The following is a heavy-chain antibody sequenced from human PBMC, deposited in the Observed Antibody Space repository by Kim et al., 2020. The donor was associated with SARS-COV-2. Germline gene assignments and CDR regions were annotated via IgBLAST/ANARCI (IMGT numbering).Heavy chain of an antibody. CDR2: ITVSSTHI. D-gene: IGHD3-10*01. Sequence: GGSLRLSCAASGFTFNTYTMDWVRQAPGKGLEWVSSITVSSTHIYYADSVKGRFTISRDNARNSVYLQMNSLRVDDTAGYYCARGWFGQVGDYWGQGT. CDR1: GFTFNTYT. CDR3: ARGWFGQVGDY. V-gene: IGHV3-21*01. J-gene: IGHJ4*02.